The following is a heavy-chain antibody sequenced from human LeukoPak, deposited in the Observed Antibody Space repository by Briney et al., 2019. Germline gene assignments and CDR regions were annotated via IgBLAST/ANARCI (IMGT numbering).Heavy chain of an antibody. D-gene: IGHD4-17*01. CDR2: ICYSGTT. CDR3: AREGGEYGIAK. Sequence: PSETLSLTCTVSGGSISSSSYGWGWIRQPPEKGLEWIGSICYSGTTSYNPSLKGRVAISIDTSKNHFSLKVTSVTAADTAVYYCAREGGEYGIAKWGQRTQVTVSS. J-gene: IGHJ4*02. CDR1: GGSISSSSYG. V-gene: IGHV4-39*07.